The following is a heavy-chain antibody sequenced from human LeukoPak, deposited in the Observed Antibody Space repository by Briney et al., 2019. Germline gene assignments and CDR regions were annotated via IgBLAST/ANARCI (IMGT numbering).Heavy chain of an antibody. CDR3: ARHVYSSTRMAAGNNWFDP. Sequence: GESLKISCKGSGYSFTSYWIGWVRQMPGKGLEWMGIIYPGDSNTRYSPSFQGQVTISADKSISTAYLQWSSLKASDTAMYYCARHVYSSTRMAAGNNWFDPWGQGTLVTVSS. V-gene: IGHV5-51*01. CDR2: IYPGDSNT. D-gene: IGHD6-13*01. J-gene: IGHJ5*02. CDR1: GYSFTSYW.